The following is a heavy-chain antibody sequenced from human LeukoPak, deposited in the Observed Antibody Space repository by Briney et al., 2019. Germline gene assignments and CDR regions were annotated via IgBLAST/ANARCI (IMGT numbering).Heavy chain of an antibody. D-gene: IGHD3-16*01. CDR2: ISSSSTYI. J-gene: IGHJ5*02. V-gene: IGHV3-21*01. CDR1: GSGFSFNTYN. CDR3: ARDGGYRFDP. Sequence: GGSLRLSCVASGSGFSFNTYNMIWVRQAPGKGLGWVSSISSSSTYIYYADSVKGRFTISRDNAKHSLYLQMNSLRAEDTAIYYCARDGGYRFDPWGQGTLVTVSS.